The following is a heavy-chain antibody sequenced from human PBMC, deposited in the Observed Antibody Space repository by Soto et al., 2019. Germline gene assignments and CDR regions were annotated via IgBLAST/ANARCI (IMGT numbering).Heavy chain of an antibody. J-gene: IGHJ3*02. CDR3: ARVERGTAKTVVDAFDI. CDR2: MSHSGGT. D-gene: IGHD2-21*02. CDR1: GGFASSGSYY. Sequence: QVQLQQWGAGLLKPSETLSLTCAVYGGFASSGSYYWSWIRQPPGKGLEWIGEMSHSGGTHFNPSLKSRVTISVDTSKDQFSLKMSSVTAADTALYYCARVERGTAKTVVDAFDIWGPGTMVTVSS. V-gene: IGHV4-34*01.